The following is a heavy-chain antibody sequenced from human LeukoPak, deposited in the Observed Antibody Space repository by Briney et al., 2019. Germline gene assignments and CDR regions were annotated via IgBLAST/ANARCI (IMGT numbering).Heavy chain of an antibody. D-gene: IGHD6-6*01. Sequence: SETLSLTCTVSGGSISSYYWSWIRQPPGKGLEWIGYIFYSGSTNYNPSLKSRVTISVDTSKIQFSLKLSSVTAADTAVYYCARGGFEYSSSSPFDYWGQGTLVTVSS. V-gene: IGHV4-59*08. J-gene: IGHJ4*02. CDR1: GGSISSYY. CDR2: IFYSGST. CDR3: ARGGFEYSSSSPFDY.